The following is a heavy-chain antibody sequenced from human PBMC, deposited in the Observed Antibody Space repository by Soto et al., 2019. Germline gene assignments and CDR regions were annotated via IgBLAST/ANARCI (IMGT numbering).Heavy chain of an antibody. CDR3: ARGGYSSSWYSELDY. Sequence: SETLSLTCAVSGYSISSGYYWGCIRQPPGKGLEWIGSIYHSGSTYYNPSLKSRVTISVDTSKSQFSLKLSSVTAADTAVYYCARGGYSSSWYSELDYWGQGILVTVYS. J-gene: IGHJ4*02. CDR1: GYSISSGYY. CDR2: IYHSGST. D-gene: IGHD6-13*01. V-gene: IGHV4-38-2*01.